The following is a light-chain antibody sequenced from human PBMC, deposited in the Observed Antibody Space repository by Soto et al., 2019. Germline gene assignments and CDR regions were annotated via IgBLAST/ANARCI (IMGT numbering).Light chain of an antibody. CDR2: DAS. Sequence: QMTQSPSTLSASVGDRVTSTFRASHNIDRWLAWYQQKPGMAPKLLISDASTLESGVPSRFSGSGSGTEFTLTISNLQPDDYATYYCQHCDTYWAFGQGTKVDI. CDR3: QHCDTYWA. V-gene: IGKV1-5*01. J-gene: IGKJ1*01. CDR1: HNIDRW.